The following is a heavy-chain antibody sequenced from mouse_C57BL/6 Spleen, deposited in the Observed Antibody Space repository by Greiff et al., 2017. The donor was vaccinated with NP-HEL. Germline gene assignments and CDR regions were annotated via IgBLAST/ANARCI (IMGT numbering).Heavy chain of an antibody. J-gene: IGHJ2*01. CDR2: IYPGSGST. V-gene: IGHV1-55*01. Sequence: VQLQQPGAELVKPGASVKMSCKASGYTFTSYWITWVKQRPGQGLEWIGDIYPGSGSTNYNEKFKSKATLTVDTSSSTAYMQLSSLTSEDSAVYYCARVDYYGSSCYFDYWGQGTTLTVSS. CDR1: GYTFTSYW. CDR3: ARVDYYGSSCYFDY. D-gene: IGHD1-1*01.